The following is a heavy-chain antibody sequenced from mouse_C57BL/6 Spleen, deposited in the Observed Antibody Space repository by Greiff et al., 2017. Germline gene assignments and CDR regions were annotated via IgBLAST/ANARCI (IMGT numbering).Heavy chain of an antibody. CDR2: INPSTGGT. D-gene: IGHD1-1*01. V-gene: IGHV1-42*01. CDR3: ARGGGSSPPYLDY. J-gene: IGHJ2*01. CDR1: GYSFTGYY. Sequence: EVQLQQSGPELVKPGASVKLSCKASGYSFTGYYMNWVKQSPEKSLEWIGEINPSTGGTTYNQKFKDKATLTVDKSSSTAYMQLKSLTYEDSAVYYCARGGGSSPPYLDYWGQGTTLTVSS.